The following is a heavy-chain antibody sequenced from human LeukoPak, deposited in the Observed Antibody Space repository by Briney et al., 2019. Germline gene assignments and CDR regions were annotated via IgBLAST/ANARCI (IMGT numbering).Heavy chain of an antibody. CDR1: GFTFDDYA. V-gene: IGHV3-43*02. Sequence: GGSLRLSCVASGFTFDDYAMHWVRQAPGKGLEWVSLISGDGGSTYYADSVKGRFTISRDNSKDSLYLQMNSLRTEDTALYYCAKDNYDYDFWSGYYKNWFDPWGQGTLVTVSS. J-gene: IGHJ5*02. D-gene: IGHD3-3*01. CDR3: AKDNYDYDFWSGYYKNWFDP. CDR2: ISGDGGST.